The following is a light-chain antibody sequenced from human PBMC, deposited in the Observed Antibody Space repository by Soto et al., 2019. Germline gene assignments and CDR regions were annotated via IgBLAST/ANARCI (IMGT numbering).Light chain of an antibody. CDR1: SSDVGSYDY. CDR2: EVS. Sequence: QSVLTQPASVSGSPGQAITISCTGTSSDVGSYDYVSWYQQHPGKAPKLTIYEVSKRPSGVSNRFSGSKSGNTASLTISGLQADDEADYYCCAYAGSSILVFGGGTQLTVL. V-gene: IGLV2-23*02. J-gene: IGLJ2*01. CDR3: CAYAGSSILV.